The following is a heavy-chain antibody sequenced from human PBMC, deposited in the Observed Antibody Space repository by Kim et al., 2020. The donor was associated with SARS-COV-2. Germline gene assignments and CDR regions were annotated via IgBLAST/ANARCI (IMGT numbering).Heavy chain of an antibody. Sequence: SETLSLTCTVSGGSISSYYWSWIRQPPGKGLEWIGYIYYSGSTNYNPSLKSRVTISVDTSKNQFSLKLSSVTAADTAVYYCARHVYGGSWLGILSWYFDLWGRGTLVTVSS. D-gene: IGHD2-15*01. J-gene: IGHJ2*01. CDR2: IYYSGST. CDR1: GGSISSYY. V-gene: IGHV4-59*08. CDR3: ARHVYGGSWLGILSWYFDL.